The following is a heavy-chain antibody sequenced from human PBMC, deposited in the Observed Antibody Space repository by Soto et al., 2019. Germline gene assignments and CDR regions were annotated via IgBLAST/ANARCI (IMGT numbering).Heavy chain of an antibody. V-gene: IGHV1-8*01. J-gene: IGHJ4*02. CDR2: MNPNSGNT. CDR1: GYTFTSHD. Sequence: QVQLLQSGAEVKKPGASVKVTCKASGYTFTSHDINWVRQATGQGLEWMGWMNPNSGNTGYAQKFQGRVTMTRNTSISTAYMELSSLRSEDTAVYYCARWDYGVYARFDFWGQGTLVTVSS. CDR3: ARWDYGVYARFDF. D-gene: IGHD4-17*01.